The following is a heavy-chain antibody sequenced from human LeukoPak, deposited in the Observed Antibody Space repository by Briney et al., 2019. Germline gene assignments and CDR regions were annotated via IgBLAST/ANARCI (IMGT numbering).Heavy chain of an antibody. Sequence: GGSLRLSCEASGFTFSSFWMHWVRQAPGKGLVWVARIKGDGITTNYADPAKGRFTVSRDNAKNTVYLQMNILRAEDTAVYYCAKDLHEIAADYWGQGTLVTVAS. CDR2: IKGDGITT. J-gene: IGHJ4*02. D-gene: IGHD2-21*01. CDR1: GFTFSSFW. V-gene: IGHV3-74*01. CDR3: AKDLHEIAADY.